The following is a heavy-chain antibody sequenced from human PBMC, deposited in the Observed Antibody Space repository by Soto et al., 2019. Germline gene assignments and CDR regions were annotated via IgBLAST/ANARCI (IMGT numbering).Heavy chain of an antibody. V-gene: IGHV4-34*01. CDR1: GGSFSGYY. D-gene: IGHD3-10*01. Sequence: SETLSLTCAVYGGSFSGYYWSWIRQPPGKGLEWIGEINHSGSTNYNPSLKSRVTISVDMSKNQFSLKLSSVTAADTALYYCARGGVWFGELKSSVNYYYGMDVWGQGTTVTVSS. CDR3: ARGGVWFGELKSSVNYYYGMDV. J-gene: IGHJ6*02. CDR2: INHSGST.